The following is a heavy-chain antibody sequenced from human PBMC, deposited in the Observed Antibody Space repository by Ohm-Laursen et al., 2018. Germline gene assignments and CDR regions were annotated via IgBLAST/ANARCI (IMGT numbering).Heavy chain of an antibody. CDR2: ISPYSGQT. CDR3: ARGDGYNGDY. J-gene: IGHJ4*02. V-gene: IGHV1-18*01. Sequence: SVKVSCKASGYTFDSFGITWVRQAPGQGLEWMGWISPYSGQTKYALKLQGRVTMTTDTSTSTAYMDVRGLRSDDTAVYYCARGDGYNGDYWGQGTLVTVSS. CDR1: GYTFDSFG. D-gene: IGHD5-24*01.